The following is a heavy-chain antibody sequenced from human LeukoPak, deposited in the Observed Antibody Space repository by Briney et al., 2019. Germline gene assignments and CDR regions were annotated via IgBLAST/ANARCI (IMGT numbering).Heavy chain of an antibody. Sequence: GTSVKVSCKASGFTFTNSAMQWVRQARGQRLEWIGWIVVASGNTKYARKFQERVTITRDMSTRTAYMELSSLSPEDTAVYYCAAAPIEMQQRGFDYWGQGTLVTVSS. CDR2: IVVASGNT. J-gene: IGHJ4*02. D-gene: IGHD5-24*01. V-gene: IGHV1-58*02. CDR1: GFTFTNSA. CDR3: AAAPIEMQQRGFDY.